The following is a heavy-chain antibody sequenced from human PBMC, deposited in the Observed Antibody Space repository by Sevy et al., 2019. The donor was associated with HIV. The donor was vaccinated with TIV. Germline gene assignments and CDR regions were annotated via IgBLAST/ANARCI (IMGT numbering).Heavy chain of an antibody. V-gene: IGHV3-30*18. J-gene: IGHJ4*02. CDR1: GFTFSTYA. CDR2: ISSDGNNK. Sequence: GGSLRLSCAASGFTFSTYAMHWVRQAPGKGLEWVAIISSDGNNKFYADSVKGLFTISRDNSKNTLYLQMNSLRAEDTAIYYCAKPLYFYDGNGYYLEYWGQGTLVTVSS. D-gene: IGHD3-22*01. CDR3: AKPLYFYDGNGYYLEY.